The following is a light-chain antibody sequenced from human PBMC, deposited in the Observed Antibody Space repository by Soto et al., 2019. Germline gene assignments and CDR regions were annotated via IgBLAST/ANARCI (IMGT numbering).Light chain of an antibody. CDR1: QSLLHSNGYNY. J-gene: IGKJ1*01. V-gene: IGKV2-28*01. CDR3: MQALQTRT. Sequence: DIVMTQSPLSLPVTPGEPASISCRSSQSLLHSNGYNYLDWYLQKPGQSPQLLIYLGSNRACGVRDRFSGSGSGTDFTLKISRVEAEDVGVYYCMQALQTRTFGQGTKVEIK. CDR2: LGS.